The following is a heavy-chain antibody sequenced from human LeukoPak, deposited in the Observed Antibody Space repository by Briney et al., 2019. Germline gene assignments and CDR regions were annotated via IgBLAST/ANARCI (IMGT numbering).Heavy chain of an antibody. CDR1: GGSISGYY. CDR3: ARYDSSGFALEN. Sequence: ASETLSLTCTVSGGSISGYYWDWIRQPPGKGLEWIGYIYYSGSSKYSPSLKSRVTMSVDTSKNQFSLKLSSVTAADTAVYYCARYDSSGFALENWGQGTLVTVSS. J-gene: IGHJ4*02. V-gene: IGHV4-59*01. CDR2: IYYSGSS. D-gene: IGHD3-22*01.